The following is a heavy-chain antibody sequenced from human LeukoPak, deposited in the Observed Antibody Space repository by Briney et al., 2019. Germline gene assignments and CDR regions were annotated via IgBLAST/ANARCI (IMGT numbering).Heavy chain of an antibody. V-gene: IGHV1-2*02. D-gene: IGHD2-15*01. Sequence: ASVKVSCKTSGYTFSSYGISWLRQAPGQGLEWMGWINPNSGGTNYAQKFQGRVTMTRDTSISTAYMELSRLRSDDTAVCYCARSCSGGSCYPSWGQGTLVTVSS. J-gene: IGHJ4*02. CDR3: ARSCSGGSCYPS. CDR1: GYTFSSYG. CDR2: INPNSGGT.